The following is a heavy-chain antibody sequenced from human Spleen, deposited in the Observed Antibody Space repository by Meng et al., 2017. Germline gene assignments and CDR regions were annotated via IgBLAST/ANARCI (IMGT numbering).Heavy chain of an antibody. Sequence: GESLKISCAASGFTFSSYGMHWVRQAPGKGLEWVAVIWYDGSNKYYADSVKGRFTISRDNSKNSLYLQMNSLRAEDTAVYYCARRAYRNGYYYYGMDVWGQGTTVTVSS. V-gene: IGHV3-33*01. CDR3: ARRAYRNGYYYYGMDV. J-gene: IGHJ6*02. CDR2: IWYDGSNK. CDR1: GFTFSSYG. D-gene: IGHD5-18*01.